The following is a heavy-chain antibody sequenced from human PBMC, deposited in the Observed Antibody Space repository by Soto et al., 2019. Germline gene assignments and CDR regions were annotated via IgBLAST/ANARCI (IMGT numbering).Heavy chain of an antibody. CDR3: TTDYYYARHAFDI. J-gene: IGHJ3*02. V-gene: IGHV3-15*07. CDR2: IKSKTDGGTT. Sequence: GGSLRLSCAASGFTFSNAWMNWVRQAPGKGLEWVGRIKSKTDGGTTDYAAPVKGRFTISIDDSKNTLYLQMNSLKTEDTAVYYCTTDYYYARHAFDIWGQGTMVTVSS. D-gene: IGHD3-10*01. CDR1: GFTFSNAW.